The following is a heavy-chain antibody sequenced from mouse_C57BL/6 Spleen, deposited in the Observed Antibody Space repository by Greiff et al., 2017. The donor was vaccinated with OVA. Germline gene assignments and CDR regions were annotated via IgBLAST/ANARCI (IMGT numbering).Heavy chain of an antibody. CDR1: GYSITSGYY. CDR3: ARDRPLYAMDY. V-gene: IGHV3-6*01. J-gene: IGHJ4*01. CDR2: ISYDGSN. Sequence: EVKLVESGPGLVKPSQSLSLTCSVTGYSITSGYYWNWIRQFPGNKLEWMGYISYDGSNNYNPSLKNRISITRDTSKNQFFLKLNSVTTEDTATYYCARDRPLYAMDYWGQGTSVTVSS.